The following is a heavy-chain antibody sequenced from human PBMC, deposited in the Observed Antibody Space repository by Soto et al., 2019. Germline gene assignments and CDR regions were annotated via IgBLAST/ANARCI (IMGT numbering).Heavy chain of an antibody. Sequence: EVQLLESGGDLVQPGGSLRLSCAASAFSFSSYAMTWVRQAPGKGLEWVSGITGSGGTSYYADSVKGRFTISRDNXKNTMYVQMNSLRAEDTAVYYCAKLTAAGWGFFDIWGQGTMVTVSS. V-gene: IGHV3-23*01. J-gene: IGHJ3*02. CDR2: ITGSGGTS. CDR1: AFSFSSYA. CDR3: AKLTAAGWGFFDI. D-gene: IGHD6-13*01.